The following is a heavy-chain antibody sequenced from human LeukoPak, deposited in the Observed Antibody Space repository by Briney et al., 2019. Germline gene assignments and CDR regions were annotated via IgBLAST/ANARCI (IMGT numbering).Heavy chain of an antibody. J-gene: IGHJ3*02. V-gene: IGHV4-59*01. Sequence: SETLSLTCTVSGGSISNYYWSWIRQPPGKGLEWIGYIYYSGSTNYNPSLKSRVTISVDTSKNQFSLRLSSVTAADTAVYYCASSDPFSSSYAFDIWGQGTMVTVSS. CDR3: ASSDPFSSSYAFDI. CDR1: GGSISNYY. D-gene: IGHD6-13*01. CDR2: IYYSGST.